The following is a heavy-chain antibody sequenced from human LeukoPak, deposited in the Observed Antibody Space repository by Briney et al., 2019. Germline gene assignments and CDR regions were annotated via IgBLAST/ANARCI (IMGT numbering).Heavy chain of an antibody. V-gene: IGHV4-61*02. CDR3: ARGLSSTSCCEEDWFDP. CDR2: IYTSGST. CDR1: GGSISSGSYY. J-gene: IGHJ5*02. Sequence: SETLSLTCTVSGGSISSGSYYWSWIRQPAGKGLEWIGRIYTSGSTNYNPSLKSRVTISVDTSKNQFSLKLSSVTAADTAVYYCARGLSSTSCCEEDWFDPWGQGTLVTVSS. D-gene: IGHD2-2*01.